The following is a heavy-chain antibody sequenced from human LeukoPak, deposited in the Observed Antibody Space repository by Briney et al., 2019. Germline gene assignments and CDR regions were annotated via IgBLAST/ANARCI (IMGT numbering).Heavy chain of an antibody. CDR1: GGSFSGYY. V-gene: IGHV4-34*01. CDR2: INQSGST. D-gene: IGHD4-23*01. Sequence: SETLSLTCAVYGGSFSGYYWSWIRQPPGKGLEWIGEINQSGSTNYNPSLKSRVTISVDTSKNQFSLKLSSVAAADTAVYYCANEPHYGGHRYWGQGTLVTVSS. J-gene: IGHJ4*02. CDR3: ANEPHYGGHRY.